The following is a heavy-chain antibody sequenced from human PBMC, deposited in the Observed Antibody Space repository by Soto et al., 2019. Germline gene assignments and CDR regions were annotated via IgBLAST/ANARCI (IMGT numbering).Heavy chain of an antibody. J-gene: IGHJ4*02. V-gene: IGHV1-24*01. CDR1: GYTHTELS. CDR2: FDPQSGKT. CDR3: ATSLVSGDGFDY. D-gene: IGHD5-12*01. Sequence: ASVKVSCKVSGYTHTELSMHWVRQAPGKGLEWMGGFDPQSGKTVFAQNFQGRVTVTEDTSTDTAYMELSSLRSEDTAVYYCATSLVSGDGFDYWGQGTLVTVSS.